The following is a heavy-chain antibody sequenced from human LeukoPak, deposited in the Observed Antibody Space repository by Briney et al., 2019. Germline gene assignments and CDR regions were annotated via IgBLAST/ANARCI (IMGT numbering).Heavy chain of an antibody. V-gene: IGHV3-7*01. CDR3: AKDHEGIAVAGTYYYYYYMDV. CDR1: GFTFSSSW. D-gene: IGHD6-19*01. CDR2: IKFDGSAK. Sequence: GGSLRLSCTVSGFTFSSSWMSWVRQAPGKGLECVADIKFDGSAKFFVDSVKGRFTISRDNAKNSLYLQMNSLRAEDTAVYYCAKDHEGIAVAGTYYYYYYMDVWGKGTTVTISS. J-gene: IGHJ6*03.